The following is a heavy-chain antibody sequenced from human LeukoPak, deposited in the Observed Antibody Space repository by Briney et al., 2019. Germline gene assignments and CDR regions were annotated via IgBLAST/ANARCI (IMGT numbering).Heavy chain of an antibody. CDR2: ISYDGSKK. J-gene: IGHJ4*02. V-gene: IGHV3-30*04. D-gene: IGHD2-2*01. CDR1: GFTFSSYA. Sequence: GGSLRLSCAASGFTFSSYAIHWVRQAPGKGLEWVAVISYDGSKKYYADSVKGRFTISRDNSKNTLYVQMNSLRDEDTAVYYCGRDVASEHSRSISCPALDYWGQGTLVTVSS. CDR3: GRDVASEHSRSISCPALDY.